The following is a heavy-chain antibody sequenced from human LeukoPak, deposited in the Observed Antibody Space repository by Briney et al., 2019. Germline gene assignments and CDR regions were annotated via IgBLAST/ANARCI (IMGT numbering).Heavy chain of an antibody. CDR3: AKDPPHYGSTTDSGDS. CDR1: GLIFDNNI. J-gene: IGHJ4*02. D-gene: IGHD2/OR15-2a*01. V-gene: IGHV3-23*01. Sequence: GGSLRLSCAASGLIFDNNIMNWVRQAPGKGLEWVSVISADGGDIYYADSVKGRFTISRDNSKNTLYLQMNSLRAEDTAVYYCAKDPPHYGSTTDSGDSWGQGTLVTVSS. CDR2: ISADGGDI.